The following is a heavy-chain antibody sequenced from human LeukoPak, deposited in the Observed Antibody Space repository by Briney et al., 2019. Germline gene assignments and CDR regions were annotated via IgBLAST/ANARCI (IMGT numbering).Heavy chain of an antibody. CDR3: AREQQSVFDP. Sequence: SETLSLTCSVYGDSIRSYYWNWIRRSPGKGLEWIGYVYYSGSTNYNPSLKSRVTISVDTSRNQFFLRLNSVTAADSAVYYCAREQQSVFDPWGQGTLVAVSS. J-gene: IGHJ5*01. D-gene: IGHD6-13*01. CDR1: GDSIRSYY. V-gene: IGHV4-59*01. CDR2: VYYSGST.